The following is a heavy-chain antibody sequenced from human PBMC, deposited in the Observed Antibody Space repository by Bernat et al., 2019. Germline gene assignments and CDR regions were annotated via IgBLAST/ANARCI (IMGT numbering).Heavy chain of an antibody. Sequence: EVQLLESGGGLVQPGGSLRLFCTASGFTFSTYAMTWVRQAPGKGLEWVSTITDRGGGQYYDDSVKGRFTISRDNSKRTLYLQMNSLRAEDTALYYCAKGLASSWPGSDCWGQGTLVTVSS. CDR1: GFTFSTYA. CDR2: ITDRGGGQ. V-gene: IGHV3-23*01. D-gene: IGHD6-13*01. CDR3: AKGLASSWPGSDC. J-gene: IGHJ4*02.